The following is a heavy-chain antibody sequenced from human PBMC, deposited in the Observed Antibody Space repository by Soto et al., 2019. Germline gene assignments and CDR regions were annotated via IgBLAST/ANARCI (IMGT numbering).Heavy chain of an antibody. CDR3: AKDISSYGDYGCFQH. D-gene: IGHD4-17*01. Sequence: PGGSLRLSCAASGFTFSSYAMSWVRQAPGKGLEWVSAISGSGGSTYYADSVKGRFTISRDNSKNTLYLQMNSLRAEDTAVYYCAKDISSYGDYGCFQHWGQDTLVTVSS. CDR2: ISGSGGST. J-gene: IGHJ1*01. CDR1: GFTFSSYA. V-gene: IGHV3-23*01.